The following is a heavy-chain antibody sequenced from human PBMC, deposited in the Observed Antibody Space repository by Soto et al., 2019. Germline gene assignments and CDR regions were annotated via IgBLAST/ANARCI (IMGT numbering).Heavy chain of an antibody. CDR2: VYYTGGT. CDR1: SGPSSSHN. J-gene: IGHJ6*02. Sequence: QVHVQQSGPGLVKPSETLSLSCTVSSGPSSSHNWGWILPPPGRGLEWIGYVYYTGGTSYNPPLKSRVTISAYTSTNHISLTLSSVTAADTAVYYCVRQGIDYLHGLVDVWGQGTTVSVSS. V-gene: IGHV4-59*08. CDR3: VRQGIDYLHGLVDV. D-gene: IGHD1-26*01.